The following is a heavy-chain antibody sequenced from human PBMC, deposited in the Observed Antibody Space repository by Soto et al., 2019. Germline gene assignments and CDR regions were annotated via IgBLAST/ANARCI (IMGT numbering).Heavy chain of an antibody. V-gene: IGHV3-74*03. CDR2: LSSDGFGA. J-gene: IGHJ4*02. Sequence: GGSLRLSCAASGFSLSPYWMHWVRQVPGRGLEWVARLSSDGFGAAYADSVKGRFFISRDIARNTLSLQMNSLRADDTAVYYCARDLGVRDYWGRGTSVTVSS. CDR1: GFSLSPYW. CDR3: ARDLGVRDY. D-gene: IGHD3-16*01.